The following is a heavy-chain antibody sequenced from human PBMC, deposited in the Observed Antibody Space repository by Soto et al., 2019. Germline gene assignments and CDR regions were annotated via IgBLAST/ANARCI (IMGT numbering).Heavy chain of an antibody. Sequence: PSQTLSLTCAISGDSVSSNSAAWNWIRQSPSRGLEWLGRTYYRSKWYNDYAVSVKSRITINPDTSKNQFSLQLNSVTPEDTAVYYCARFYSSSSDYYYYYGMDVWGQGTTVTVS. CDR3: ARFYSSSSDYYYYYGMDV. V-gene: IGHV6-1*01. CDR1: GDSVSSNSAA. CDR2: TYYRSKWYN. J-gene: IGHJ6*02. D-gene: IGHD6-6*01.